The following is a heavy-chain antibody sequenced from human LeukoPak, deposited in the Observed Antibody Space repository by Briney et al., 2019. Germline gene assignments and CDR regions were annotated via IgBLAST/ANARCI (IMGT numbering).Heavy chain of an antibody. J-gene: IGHJ4*02. CDR3: ARLGSTAAAGTYDY. CDR1: GFIFSDYY. D-gene: IGHD6-13*01. Sequence: GGSLRLSCAASGFIFSDYYMTWIRQAPGKGLEWISYISSSGGPTSYANSVKGRFTISRDNAKNSLYLQMNSLRAEDTAVYYCARLGSTAAAGTYDYWGQGALVTVSS. CDR2: ISSSGGPT. V-gene: IGHV3-11*01.